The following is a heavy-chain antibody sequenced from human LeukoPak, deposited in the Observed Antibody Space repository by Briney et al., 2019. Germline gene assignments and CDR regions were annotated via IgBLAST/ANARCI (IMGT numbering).Heavy chain of an antibody. J-gene: IGHJ4*02. CDR2: ISGYNGNT. CDR3: ARDASLIAVAAFY. Sequence: ASVKVSCKASGYTFTRYGITWVRLAPGQGLEWMGWISGYNGNTNYAQKIQGRVTMTTDTSTSTAYMELRSLRSDDTAVYYCARDASLIAVAAFYWGQGTLVTVSS. D-gene: IGHD6-13*01. V-gene: IGHV1-18*01. CDR1: GYTFTRYG.